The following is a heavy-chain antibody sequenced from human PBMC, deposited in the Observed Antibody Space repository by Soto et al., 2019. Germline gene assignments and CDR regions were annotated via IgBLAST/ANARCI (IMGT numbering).Heavy chain of an antibody. J-gene: IGHJ6*02. Sequence: QVQLQESGPGLVKPSETLSLTCTVSGGSVSSGSFYWGWIRQPPGKGLEWIGYIYDSGNTNYNPSLKSRVTILVDTSKNHFSLKLSSVTAADTAMYYCARTYSWGSGRGRSMDVWGQGTTVTVS. CDR1: GGSVSSGSFY. D-gene: IGHD3-10*01. CDR3: ARTYSWGSGRGRSMDV. CDR2: IYDSGNT. V-gene: IGHV4-61*01.